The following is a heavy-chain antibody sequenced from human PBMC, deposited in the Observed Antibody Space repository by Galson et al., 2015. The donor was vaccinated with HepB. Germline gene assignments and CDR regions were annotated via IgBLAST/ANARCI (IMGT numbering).Heavy chain of an antibody. J-gene: IGHJ6*03. CDR3: ARGWYYNYMDV. CDR1: GGAFIDYQ. D-gene: IGHD3-10*01. V-gene: IGHV4-34*01. Sequence: ETLSLTCAVYGGAFIDYQWTWIRQTPGKGLEWIGEIHHNGSTNYNPSLRSRVSISVDTIKKQFSLRLSSVSAADMGVYYCARGWYYNYMDVWGKGTTVIVSS. CDR2: IHHNGST.